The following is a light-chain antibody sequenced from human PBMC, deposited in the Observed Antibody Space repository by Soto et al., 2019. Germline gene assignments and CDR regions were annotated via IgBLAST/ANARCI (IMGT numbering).Light chain of an antibody. CDR3: QQYHNWPPIT. CDR1: QSISTD. V-gene: IGKV3D-15*01. Sequence: ETLMMQIPSNPTLSPWETTTLSFMARQSISTDVAWYQQRLGQAPRLLIYGASTRATGIPARFSGSGSGTEFTLTFSSLQSEHFAVYYCQQYHNWPPITFGQGTRLEI. CDR2: GAS. J-gene: IGKJ5*01.